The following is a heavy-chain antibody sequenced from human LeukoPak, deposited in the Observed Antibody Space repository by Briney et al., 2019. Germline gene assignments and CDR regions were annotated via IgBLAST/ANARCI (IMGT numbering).Heavy chain of an antibody. CDR3: RKLDLGSRSSRYNYMDV. V-gene: IGHV4-4*07. D-gene: IGHD1-26*01. CDR1: GGSISSFY. J-gene: IGHJ6*03. CDR2: IYTSGST. Sequence: SETLSLTCTVDGGSISSFYCSWIRQPAGKVLEWIGRIYTSGSTNFHPSLKSRVTMSVDTSKNQFSLRLGAGTASAPPVYYWRKLDLGSRSSRYNYMDVWGKRTTVTVSS.